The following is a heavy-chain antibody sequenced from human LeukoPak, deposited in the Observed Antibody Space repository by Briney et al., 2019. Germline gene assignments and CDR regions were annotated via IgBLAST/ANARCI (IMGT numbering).Heavy chain of an antibody. CDR2: IYYSGST. CDR1: GGSISSSSYY. J-gene: IGHJ4*02. D-gene: IGHD3-10*01. V-gene: IGHV4-39*01. Sequence: PSETLSLTCTVSGGSISSSSYYWGWIRQPPGKGLEWIGSIYYSGSTYYNPSLKSRVTISVDTSKNQFSLKLSSVTAADTAVYYCARHTMFLNPYYYGSGSTFDYWGQGILVTVSS. CDR3: ARHTMFLNPYYYGSGSTFDY.